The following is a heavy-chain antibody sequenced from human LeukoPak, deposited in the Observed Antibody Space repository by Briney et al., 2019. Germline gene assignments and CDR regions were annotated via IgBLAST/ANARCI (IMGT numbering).Heavy chain of an antibody. J-gene: IGHJ5*02. CDR3: ARDIVVVPAASNWFDP. CDR1: GGSFSGYY. V-gene: IGHV4-34*01. CDR2: INHSGST. D-gene: IGHD2-2*01. Sequence: PSETLSLTCAVYGGSFSGYYWSWIRQPPGKGLEWIGEINHSGSTNYNPSLKSRVTISVDTSKNQFSLKLSSVTAADTAVYYCARDIVVVPAASNWFDPWRQGTLVTVTS.